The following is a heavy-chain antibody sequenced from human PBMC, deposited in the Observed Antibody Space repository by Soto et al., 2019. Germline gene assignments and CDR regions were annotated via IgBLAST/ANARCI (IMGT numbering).Heavy chain of an antibody. D-gene: IGHD2-2*01. V-gene: IGHV3-23*01. J-gene: IGHJ4*02. Sequence: GGSLRLSCAASGFSFNNYAMGWVRQAPGKGLEWVSAITGSGSDTYYLDSVKGRFTISRDNSKNTLYLQMNSLRAEDTAICYCAKLGSSTWSPHYYFDYWGQGTLVTVSS. CDR3: AKLGSSTWSPHYYFDY. CDR2: ITGSGSDT. CDR1: GFSFNNYA.